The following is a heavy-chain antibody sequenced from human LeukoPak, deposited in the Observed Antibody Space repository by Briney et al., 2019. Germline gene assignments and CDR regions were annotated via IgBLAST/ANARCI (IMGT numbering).Heavy chain of an antibody. Sequence: GGSLRLSCAASGFTLSSYEMNWVRQAPGKGLEWVSYISHSGSSISYADSVKGRFTISRDNAKNSLYLQMNSLRAEDTAVYYCAGVRGVIISPAYWGQGTLVTVSS. D-gene: IGHD3-10*01. J-gene: IGHJ4*02. V-gene: IGHV3-48*03. CDR2: ISHSGSSI. CDR3: AGVRGVIISPAY. CDR1: GFTLSSYE.